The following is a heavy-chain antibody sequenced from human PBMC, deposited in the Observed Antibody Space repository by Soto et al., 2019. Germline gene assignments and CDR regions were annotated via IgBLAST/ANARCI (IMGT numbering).Heavy chain of an antibody. V-gene: IGHV3-7*03. Sequence: PGGSLRLSCAASGFTFSSYWMSWVRQAPGKGLEWVANIKQDGSENYYVDSVRGRFTISRDNAKNSLYLQMNSLRAEDTAVYYCVRESEDLTSNFDYWGQGTLVTVPQ. CDR3: VRESEDLTSNFDY. J-gene: IGHJ4*02. CDR2: IKQDGSEN. CDR1: GFTFSSYW.